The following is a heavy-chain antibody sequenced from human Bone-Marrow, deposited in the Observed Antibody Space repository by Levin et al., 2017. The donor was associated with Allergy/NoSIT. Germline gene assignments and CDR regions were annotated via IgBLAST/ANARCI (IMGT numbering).Heavy chain of an antibody. CDR3: TREEIVVPAAHPFDY. J-gene: IGHJ4*02. V-gene: IGHV3-49*03. Sequence: GGSLRLSCTASGFTFGDYAMSWFRQAPGKGLEWVGFIRSKAYGGTTEYAASVKGRFTISRDDSKSIAYLQMNSLKTEDTAVYYCTREEIVVPAAHPFDYWGQGTLVTVSS. CDR2: IRSKAYGGTT. D-gene: IGHD2-2*01. CDR1: GFTFGDYA.